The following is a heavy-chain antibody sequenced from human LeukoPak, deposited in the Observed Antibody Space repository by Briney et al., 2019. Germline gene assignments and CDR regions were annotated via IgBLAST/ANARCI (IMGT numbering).Heavy chain of an antibody. Sequence: PGGSLRLSCAASGFTFSSYAMSWVRQAPGKGLEWVAVIWYDGSNKYYADSVKGRFTISRDNSKNTLYLQMNSLRAEDTAVYYCARVRSYYYDSSGPFDYWAREPWSPSPQ. D-gene: IGHD3-22*01. CDR3: ARVRSYYYDSSGPFDY. J-gene: IGHJ4*02. V-gene: IGHV3-33*08. CDR2: IWYDGSNK. CDR1: GFTFSSYA.